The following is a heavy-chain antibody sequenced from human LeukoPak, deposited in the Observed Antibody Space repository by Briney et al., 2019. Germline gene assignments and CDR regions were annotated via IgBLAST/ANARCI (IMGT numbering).Heavy chain of an antibody. Sequence: KHGESLKISCKGSGYTFSTYWIAWVRQMPGKGLEWMGLFYPGDSDTRYSPSFQGQVTISADKSISTAYLQWSSLKASDTAIYYCARKTVGASVDVWGKGTMVTVSS. CDR2: FYPGDSDT. J-gene: IGHJ6*04. D-gene: IGHD1-26*01. CDR1: GYTFSTYW. V-gene: IGHV5-51*01. CDR3: ARKTVGASVDV.